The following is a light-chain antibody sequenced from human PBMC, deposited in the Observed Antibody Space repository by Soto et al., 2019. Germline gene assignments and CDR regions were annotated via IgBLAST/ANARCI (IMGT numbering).Light chain of an antibody. CDR3: AAWDDSLSGPTYV. CDR1: SSNIGSNY. CDR2: RNN. J-gene: IGLJ1*01. V-gene: IGLV1-47*01. Sequence: SVLTQPPSASGTPGHRVTISCSGSSSNIGSNYVYWYQQLPGTAPKLLIYRNNQRPPGVPDRFSGSKSGTSASLAISGLRSEDEADYYCAAWDDSLSGPTYVFGTGTKFTVL.